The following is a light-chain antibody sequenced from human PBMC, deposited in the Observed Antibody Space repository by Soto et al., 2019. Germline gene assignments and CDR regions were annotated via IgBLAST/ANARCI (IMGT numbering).Light chain of an antibody. CDR3: QQYVSSPRT. V-gene: IGKV3-20*01. CDR2: GAS. J-gene: IGKJ4*01. CDR1: QSVTSSY. Sequence: EIVLTQSPGTLSLSPGERATLSCRASQSVTSSYLGWYQQKPGQAPRLLIYGASSRATGIPDRFSGSGSGTDFTLTISRLEPEDFAVYYCQQYVSSPRTFGGGTKVEIK.